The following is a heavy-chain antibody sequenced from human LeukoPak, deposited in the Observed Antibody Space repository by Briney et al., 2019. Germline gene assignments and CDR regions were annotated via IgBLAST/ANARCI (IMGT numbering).Heavy chain of an antibody. D-gene: IGHD6-13*01. CDR2: IKQDGSEK. V-gene: IGHV3-7*01. J-gene: IGHJ6*02. CDR1: GFTFSSYW. Sequence: GGSLRLSCAASGFTFSSYWMSWVRQAPGEGLEWVANIKQDGSEKYYVDSVKGRFTISRDNAKNSLYLQMNSLRAEDTAVYYCARYIGLYSSSWYRLGYYGMDVWGQGTTVTVSS. CDR3: ARYIGLYSSSWYRLGYYGMDV.